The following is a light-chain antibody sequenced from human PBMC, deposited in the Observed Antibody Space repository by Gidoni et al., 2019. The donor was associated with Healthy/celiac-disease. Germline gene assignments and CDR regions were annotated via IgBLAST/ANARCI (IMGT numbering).Light chain of an antibody. CDR3: QQLNSYPPT. J-gene: IGKJ3*01. CDR2: AAS. Sequence: IQLTQSPSSLSASVGDRVTITCRASQGISSYLAWYQQKPGNAPKLLIYAASTWQSGVQSRFSGSGSGTDFTLTISSLQPEDFATYYCQQLNSYPPTFGPGTKVDIK. V-gene: IGKV1-9*01. CDR1: QGISSY.